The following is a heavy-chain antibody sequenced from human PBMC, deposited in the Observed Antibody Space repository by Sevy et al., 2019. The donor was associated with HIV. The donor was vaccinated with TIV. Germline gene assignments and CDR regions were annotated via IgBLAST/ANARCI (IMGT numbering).Heavy chain of an antibody. D-gene: IGHD3-3*01. V-gene: IGHV1-18*01. CDR3: ARDGRTEFWSGYSIYYYYGMDV. J-gene: IGHJ6*02. Sequence: ASVKVSCKASGYTFTSYGISWVRQAPGQGLEWMGWISAYNGNTNYAQKLQGRVTMTTDTSTSTAYMELRSLRSDDTAVYYCARDGRTEFWSGYSIYYYYGMDVWGQGTTVTVSS. CDR2: ISAYNGNT. CDR1: GYTFTSYG.